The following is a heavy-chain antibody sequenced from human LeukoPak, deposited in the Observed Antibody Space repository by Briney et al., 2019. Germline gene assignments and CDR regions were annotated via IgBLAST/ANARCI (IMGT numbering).Heavy chain of an antibody. CDR1: GGSFSGYY. J-gene: IGHJ5*02. V-gene: IGHV4-34*01. CDR2: INHSGST. D-gene: IGHD3-22*01. Sequence: SETLSLTCAVYGGSFSGYYWSWIRQPPGQGLEWIGEINHSGSTNYNPSLKSRVTISVHTSKNQFSLKLSSVTAADTAVYYCARGPYEGWFDPWGQGTLVTVSS. CDR3: ARGPYEGWFDP.